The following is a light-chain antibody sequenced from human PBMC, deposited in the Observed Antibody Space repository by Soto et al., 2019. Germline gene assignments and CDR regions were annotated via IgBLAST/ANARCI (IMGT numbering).Light chain of an antibody. CDR1: QSVGSN. CDR2: GAS. CDR3: QQYNDWPLS. Sequence: EIVLTQSPATLSMSPGERATLSCRASQSVGSNLAWYQQQPGQAPRLLVYGASTRATEIPARFSCSGSGTEFTLPISSLQSEDFAVYYCQQYNDWPLSFGGGTKVEIK. V-gene: IGKV3-15*01. J-gene: IGKJ4*01.